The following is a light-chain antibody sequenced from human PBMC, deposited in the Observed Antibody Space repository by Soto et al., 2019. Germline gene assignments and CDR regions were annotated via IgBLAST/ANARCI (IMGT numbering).Light chain of an antibody. J-gene: IGKJ4*01. CDR2: DAS. CDR3: QQRSNWAT. V-gene: IGKV3-11*01. Sequence: EIVITQPPATLCHSLMERAPLSGRASQSVSRNLAWYQQKPGQAPRLLIYDASNRATGIPARFSGSGSVTDFTLTISSLEPEDFAVYYCQQRSNWATFGPGTRVEIK. CDR1: QSVSRN.